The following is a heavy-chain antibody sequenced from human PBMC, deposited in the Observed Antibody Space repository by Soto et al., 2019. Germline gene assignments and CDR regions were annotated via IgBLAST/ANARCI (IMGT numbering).Heavy chain of an antibody. Sequence: GGSLRLSCAASGFTFSSYGMYWVRQAPGKGLEWVALIWYDGSNKYYADSVKGRFTISRDNSKNTLYLQMNSLRAEDTAVYYCARDIEIAVTGSFGSDYWGQGTLVTVS. V-gene: IGHV3-33*01. CDR2: IWYDGSNK. D-gene: IGHD6-19*01. J-gene: IGHJ4*02. CDR1: GFTFSSYG. CDR3: ARDIEIAVTGSFGSDY.